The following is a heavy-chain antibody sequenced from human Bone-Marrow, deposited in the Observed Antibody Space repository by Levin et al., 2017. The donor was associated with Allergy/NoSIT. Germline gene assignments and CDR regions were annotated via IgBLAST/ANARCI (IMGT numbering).Heavy chain of an antibody. CDR1: GFTFSSYS. CDR2: ISSSSSYI. Sequence: GESLKISCAASGFTFSSYSMNWVRQAPGKGLEWVSSISSSSSYIYYADSVKGRFTISRDNAKNSLYLQMNSLRAEDTAVYYCARDPGYGDYVSFDYWGQGTLVTVSS. CDR3: ARDPGYGDYVSFDY. D-gene: IGHD4-17*01. J-gene: IGHJ4*02. V-gene: IGHV3-21*01.